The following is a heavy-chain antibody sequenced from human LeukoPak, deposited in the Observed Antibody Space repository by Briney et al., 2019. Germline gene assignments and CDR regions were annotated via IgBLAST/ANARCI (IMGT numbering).Heavy chain of an antibody. Sequence: GGSLRLSCGASGFTFSTYWMSWVRQAPGKGLEWVANTKKDGSEKYYVDSVKGRFTISRDDAKNSLFLQMNSLRAEDTAVYYCARDVVDYLGQGTLVTVSS. CDR2: TKKDGSEK. CDR3: ARDVVDY. CDR1: GFTFSTYW. D-gene: IGHD2-21*01. V-gene: IGHV3-7*01. J-gene: IGHJ4*02.